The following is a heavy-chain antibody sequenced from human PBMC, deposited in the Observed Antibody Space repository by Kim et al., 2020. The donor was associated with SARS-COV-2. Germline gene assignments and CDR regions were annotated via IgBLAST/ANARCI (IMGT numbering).Heavy chain of an antibody. D-gene: IGHD3-22*01. Sequence: SETLSLTCTVSGGSISSGDYYWSWIRQPPGKGLEWIGYIYYSGSTYYNPSLKSRVTISVDTSKNQFSLKLSSVTAAYTAVYYCARESQWLLTYYFDYWGQGTLVTVSS. V-gene: IGHV4-30-4*01. CDR1: GGSISSGDYY. J-gene: IGHJ4*02. CDR3: ARESQWLLTYYFDY. CDR2: IYYSGST.